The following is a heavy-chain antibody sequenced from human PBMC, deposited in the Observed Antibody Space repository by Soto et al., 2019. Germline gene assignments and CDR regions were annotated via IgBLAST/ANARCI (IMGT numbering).Heavy chain of an antibody. CDR1: GYAFTSYG. Sequence: QVQLVQSGAEVKKPGASVKVSCKASGYAFTSYGISWVRQAPGQGLEWMGWISAYNGNTNYAQKLQGRVTMTTDTPTSTAYIERRSLRSDDTAVYYCASVSSSKYLYKPALRPQGDAGDYWGQGTLVTVSS. J-gene: IGHJ4*02. D-gene: IGHD4-17*01. V-gene: IGHV1-18*01. CDR3: ASVSSSKYLYKPALRPQGDAGDY. CDR2: ISAYNGNT.